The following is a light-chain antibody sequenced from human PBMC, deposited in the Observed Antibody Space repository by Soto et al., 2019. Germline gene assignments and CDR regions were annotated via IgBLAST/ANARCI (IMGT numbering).Light chain of an antibody. J-gene: IGKJ2*01. CDR1: QSISTW. CDR3: QQYNSYSRMYT. Sequence: DIQMTQSPSTLSASVGDRGTITCRASQSISTWLAWHQQKPVKAPKVRSYKASSLKSGVPSGFTGSGSGTEFTLTISSLQPDDFATYYCQQYNSYSRMYTFGQGTKLEIK. CDR2: KAS. V-gene: IGKV1-5*03.